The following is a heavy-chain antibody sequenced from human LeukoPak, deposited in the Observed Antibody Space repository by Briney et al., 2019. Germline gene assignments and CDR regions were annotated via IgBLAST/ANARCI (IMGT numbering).Heavy chain of an antibody. CDR3: AKKVSLSGVSGNWLDP. V-gene: IGHV3-23*01. D-gene: IGHD2-15*01. CDR2: ISGSGGST. CDR1: GFTFNEYA. J-gene: IGHJ5*02. Sequence: GGSLRLSCAASGFTFNEYAMNWVRQAPGKGLEWVSGISGSGGSTHYADSVKGRFTISRDNSKNTLYLEMNSLKDDDAAIYYCAKKVSLSGVSGNWLDPSGAGTLVSVSS.